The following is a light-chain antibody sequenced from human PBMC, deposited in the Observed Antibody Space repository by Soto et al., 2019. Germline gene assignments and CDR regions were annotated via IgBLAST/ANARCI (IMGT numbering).Light chain of an antibody. Sequence: DIQMTQSPSTLSASVGDRVTITCRASQSISSWLAWYQQQPGKASELLIYDASTLESGVPSRFSGSGSGTEFTLTISSLQPDDSATYYCQQYNTYPLTFGGGTRVEIK. CDR2: DAS. CDR3: QQYNTYPLT. V-gene: IGKV1-5*01. CDR1: QSISSW. J-gene: IGKJ4*01.